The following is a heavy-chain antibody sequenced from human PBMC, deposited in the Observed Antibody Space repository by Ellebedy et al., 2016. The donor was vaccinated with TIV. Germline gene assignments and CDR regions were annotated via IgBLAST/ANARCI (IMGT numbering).Heavy chain of an antibody. Sequence: MPSETLSLTCAISGDSVSGDSGAWNWIRQSTSRGLAWLVRTYYGSTWYNDSAISVKSRITISPDTSKNQFSLQLNSVTPDDTAVYYCARGWLRHGMDVWGQGTTVTVSS. CDR2: TYYGSTWYN. V-gene: IGHV6-1*01. CDR1: GDSVSGDSGA. CDR3: ARGWLRHGMDV. J-gene: IGHJ6*02. D-gene: IGHD5-12*01.